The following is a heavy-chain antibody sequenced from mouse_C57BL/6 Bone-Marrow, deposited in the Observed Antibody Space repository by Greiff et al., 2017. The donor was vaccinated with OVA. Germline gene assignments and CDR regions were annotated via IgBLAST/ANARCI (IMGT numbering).Heavy chain of an antibody. CDR3: TRGTVVAKGAWFAY. CDR1: GYTFTDYE. Sequence: VQLQQSGAELVRPGASVTLSCKASGYTFTDYEMHWVKQTPVHGLEWIGAIDPETGGTAYNQKFKGKAILTADKSSSTAYMELRSLTSEDSAVYYCTRGTVVAKGAWFAYWGQGTLVTVSA. J-gene: IGHJ3*01. V-gene: IGHV1-15*01. D-gene: IGHD1-1*01. CDR2: IDPETGGT.